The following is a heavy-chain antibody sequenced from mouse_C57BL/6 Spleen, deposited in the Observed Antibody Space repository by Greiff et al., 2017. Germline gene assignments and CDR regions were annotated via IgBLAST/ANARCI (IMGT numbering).Heavy chain of an antibody. Sequence: EVQLVESGGGLVKPGGSLKLSCAASGFTFSSYAMSWVRQTPEKRLEWVATISDGGSYTYYPDNVKGRFTISRDNAKNNLYLQMSHLKSEDTAMYYCARGGLYYYGSNFDYWGQGTTRTVSS. V-gene: IGHV5-4*01. CDR1: GFTFSSYA. J-gene: IGHJ2*01. D-gene: IGHD1-1*01. CDR3: ARGGLYYYGSNFDY. CDR2: ISDGGSYT.